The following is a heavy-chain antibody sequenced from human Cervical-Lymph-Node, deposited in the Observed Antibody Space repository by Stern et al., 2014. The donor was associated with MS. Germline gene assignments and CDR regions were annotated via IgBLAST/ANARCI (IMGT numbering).Heavy chain of an antibody. D-gene: IGHD1-14*01. Sequence: QDQLVQSGAEVKRPGSSVKVSCKTSGGTLSTYGISWVRQAPGQGLEWMGEIIPKIGLTYYAQKLQGRVTLTADESSTTSYMELTSLRFDDTAVYYCATRASVYFFEYWGQGTLVTVSS. J-gene: IGHJ4*02. CDR1: GGTLSTYG. V-gene: IGHV1-69*12. CDR3: ATRASVYFFEY. CDR2: IIPKIGLT.